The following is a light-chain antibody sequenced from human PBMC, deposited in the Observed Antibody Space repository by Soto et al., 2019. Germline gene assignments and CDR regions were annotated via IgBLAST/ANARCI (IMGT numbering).Light chain of an antibody. V-gene: IGKV1-6*01. CDR3: LQDYNYPRT. Sequence: ALQLTQSPSSLSASVGDRVTITCRASQGIRNDLGWYQQKPGKAPKLLIYAASSLQSGVPSRFSGSGSGTDFTLTISSLQPEDFATYYCLQDYNYPRTFGQGTKVDI. J-gene: IGKJ1*01. CDR1: QGIRND. CDR2: AAS.